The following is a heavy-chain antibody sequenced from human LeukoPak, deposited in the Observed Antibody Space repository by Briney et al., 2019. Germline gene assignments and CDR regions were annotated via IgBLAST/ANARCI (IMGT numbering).Heavy chain of an antibody. CDR3: ASPSYYASGSYLYYFDS. J-gene: IGHJ4*02. CDR1: GYYISNGYY. D-gene: IGHD3-10*01. Sequence: PSETLSLTCVVSGYYISNGYYWGWIRQPPGKGLEWIGSIHHTGSTYYNPSLKSRVTISVDTSKNQFSLKVTSVTAADTAVYYCASPSYYASGSYLYYFDSWGQGTLVTVSS. V-gene: IGHV4-38-2*01. CDR2: IHHTGST.